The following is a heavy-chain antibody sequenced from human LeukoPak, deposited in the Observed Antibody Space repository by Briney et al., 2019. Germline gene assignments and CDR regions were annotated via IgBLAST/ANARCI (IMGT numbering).Heavy chain of an antibody. CDR3: ARRYNILTGFLF. CDR1: GHTFTDYY. V-gene: IGHV1-2*02. Sequence: GASVKVSCKASGHTFTDYYVNWVRQAPGQGLEGMGWINPNSGDTNYAETFQGRVTMTRDTSISTAYMELNRLRSDDTAVYYCARRYNILTGFLFWGQGTLVTVSS. J-gene: IGHJ4*02. CDR2: INPNSGDT. D-gene: IGHD3-9*01.